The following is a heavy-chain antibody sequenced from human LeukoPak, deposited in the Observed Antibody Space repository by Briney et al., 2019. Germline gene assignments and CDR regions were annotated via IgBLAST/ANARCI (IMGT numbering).Heavy chain of an antibody. CDR3: AREASGGYDILNGYFNSGFDI. V-gene: IGHV4-39*07. J-gene: IGHJ3*02. Sequence: SETLSLTCAVSGGSLITANFFWGWIRQPPGKGLEWVGSVYYSGKTYYNPSLKSRVSISVDTSKNQFSLRLTSVTAADTAVYYCAREASGGYDILNGYFNSGFDIWGQGTTVTASS. D-gene: IGHD3-9*01. CDR2: VYYSGKT. CDR1: GGSLITANFF.